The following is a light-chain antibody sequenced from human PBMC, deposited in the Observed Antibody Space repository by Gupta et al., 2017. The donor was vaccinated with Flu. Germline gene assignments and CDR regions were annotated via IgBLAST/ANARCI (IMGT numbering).Light chain of an antibody. Sequence: PSSLSASVGDRVTITCQASHDITNFLNWYQQKPGEAPHLLIFDASTLRPGVPSRFSGSGSGTDFTFTISSLQPEDVATYYCQQYDNLPLTFGGGTKVEIK. CDR2: DAS. CDR1: HDITNF. J-gene: IGKJ4*01. V-gene: IGKV1-33*01. CDR3: QQYDNLPLT.